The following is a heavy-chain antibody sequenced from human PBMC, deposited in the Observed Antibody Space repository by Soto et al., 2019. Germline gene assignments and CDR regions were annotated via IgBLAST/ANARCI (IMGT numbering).Heavy chain of an antibody. J-gene: IGHJ6*03. Sequence: GGSLRLSWAASGFTFSDYYMSRIRQAPGKGLEWVSYISSSGSTIYYADSVKGRFTISRDNAKNSLYLQMNSLRAEDTAVYYCAREARLHPDGYYMDVWGKGTTVTVSS. D-gene: IGHD3-16*01. V-gene: IGHV3-11*01. CDR2: ISSSGSTI. CDR3: AREARLHPDGYYMDV. CDR1: GFTFSDYY.